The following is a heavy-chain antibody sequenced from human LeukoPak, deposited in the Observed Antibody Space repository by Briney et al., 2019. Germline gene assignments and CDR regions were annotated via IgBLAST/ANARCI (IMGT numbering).Heavy chain of an antibody. Sequence: SETLSLTCTVSGGSISSYYWSWIRQPPGKELEWIATGDYSGGTYYNPSLESRVAISADMSKNQISLQLTSVTGADTAVYYCAGERGEEYSSGWYKTNFFYNWGQGVRVTVSS. CDR1: GGSISSYY. J-gene: IGHJ4*02. CDR3: AGERGEEYSSGWYKTNFFYN. CDR2: GDYSGGT. V-gene: IGHV4-59*12. D-gene: IGHD6-19*01.